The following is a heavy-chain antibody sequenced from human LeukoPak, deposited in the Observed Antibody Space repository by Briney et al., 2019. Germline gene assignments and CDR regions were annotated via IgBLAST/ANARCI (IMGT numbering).Heavy chain of an antibody. CDR1: GFTFSSYG. D-gene: IGHD2-15*01. Sequence: GGTLRLSCAASGFTFSSYGMSWVRQAPGKGLEWVSAISGSGGSTYYADSVKGRFTISRDNSKNTLYLQMNSLRAEDTAGDYCARVLRYCSGGNCYSGGLGYMDVWGKGTTVTISS. CDR3: ARVLRYCSGGNCYSGGLGYMDV. J-gene: IGHJ6*03. CDR2: ISGSGGST. V-gene: IGHV3-23*01.